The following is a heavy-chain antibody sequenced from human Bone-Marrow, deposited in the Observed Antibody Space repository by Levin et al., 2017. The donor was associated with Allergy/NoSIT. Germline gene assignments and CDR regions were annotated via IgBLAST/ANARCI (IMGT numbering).Heavy chain of an antibody. Sequence: PGGSLRLSCAASGFTFRSYGMHWVRQAPGKGLEWVAFSWYDGINKYYADSVKGRFIISRDNSKDTLFLQMNSLRAEDTAVYYCARDSPRYCSGDSCYGDWYFDLWGRGTLVTVSS. J-gene: IGHJ2*01. CDR2: SWYDGINK. D-gene: IGHD2-15*01. V-gene: IGHV3-33*01. CDR3: ARDSPRYCSGDSCYGDWYFDL. CDR1: GFTFRSYG.